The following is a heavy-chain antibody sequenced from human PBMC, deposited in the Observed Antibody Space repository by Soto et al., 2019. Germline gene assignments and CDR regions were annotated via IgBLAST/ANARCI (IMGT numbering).Heavy chain of an antibody. Sequence: GVTLRLSCSASGFTFSSYAMSWVLQAPGKRLEWVSAISGSGGSTYYAYSMNGRFTISRDNSKKTMYLQMNSMRAEDTPVSSCAQAPHQGTEPVLFDYWGQGTMVTVSS. J-gene: IGHJ4*02. D-gene: IGHD1-26*01. V-gene: IGHV3-23*01. CDR2: ISGSGGST. CDR3: AQAPHQGTEPVLFDY. CDR1: GFTFSSYA.